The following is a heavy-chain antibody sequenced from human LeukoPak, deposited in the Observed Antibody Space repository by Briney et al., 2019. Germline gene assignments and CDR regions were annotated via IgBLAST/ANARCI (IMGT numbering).Heavy chain of an antibody. J-gene: IGHJ6*03. CDR2: IIPIFGTA. V-gene: IGHV1-69*05. Sequence: ASVKVSCKASGGTFSSYAISWVRQAPGQGLEWMGGIIPIFGTANYVQKFQGRVTITTDESTSTAYMELSSLRSEDTAVYYCARVYCSSTSCYTAPYYYYYMDVWGKGTTVTVSS. CDR1: GGTFSSYA. D-gene: IGHD2-2*02. CDR3: ARVYCSSTSCYTAPYYYYYMDV.